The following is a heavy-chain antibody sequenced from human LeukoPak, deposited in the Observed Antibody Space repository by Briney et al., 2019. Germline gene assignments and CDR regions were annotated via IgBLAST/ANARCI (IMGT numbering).Heavy chain of an antibody. J-gene: IGHJ4*02. D-gene: IGHD3-3*01. V-gene: IGHV3-7*01. CDR2: IKQDGGEK. CDR1: GFTFSLYC. Sequence: GGSLRLSCAASGFTFSLYCMSWVRQAPGKGLEWVAHIKQDGGEKYYVDSVKGRFTISRDSAKNSVYLQMNSLRAEDTAVYYCARDRNDFWSGYFDYWGQGTLVTVSS. CDR3: ARDRNDFWSGYFDY.